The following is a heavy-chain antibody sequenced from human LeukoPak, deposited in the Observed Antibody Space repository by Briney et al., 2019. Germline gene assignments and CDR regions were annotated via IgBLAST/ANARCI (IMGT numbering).Heavy chain of an antibody. CDR3: AKGRSDSGSYYYFDY. V-gene: IGHV3-23*01. Sequence: PGGSLRLSCTVSGFTFSSYAMSWVRPAPGKGLEWVSAISTSGDSTYYADSVKGRFTISRDNSKNTLYLQMNSLRAEDTALYYCAKGRSDSGSYYYFDYWGQGTLVTVSS. CDR1: GFTFSSYA. CDR2: ISTSGDST. D-gene: IGHD3-22*01. J-gene: IGHJ4*02.